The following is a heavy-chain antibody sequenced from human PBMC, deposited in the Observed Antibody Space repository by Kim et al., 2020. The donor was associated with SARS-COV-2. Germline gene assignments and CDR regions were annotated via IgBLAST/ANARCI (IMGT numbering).Heavy chain of an antibody. CDR1: GGTFSSYA. J-gene: IGHJ6*03. CDR3: AGLGLRELFSGYYYMEV. Sequence: SVKVSCKASGGTFSSYAISWVRQAPGQGLEWMGGIIPIFGTANYAQKFQGRVTITADESTSTAYMDLSRLRSEDTAVYYCAGLGLRELFSGYYYMEVWG. D-gene: IGHD3-10*01. CDR2: IIPIFGTA. V-gene: IGHV1-69*13.